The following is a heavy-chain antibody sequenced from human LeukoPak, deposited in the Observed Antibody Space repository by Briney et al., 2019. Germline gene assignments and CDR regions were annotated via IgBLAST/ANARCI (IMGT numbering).Heavy chain of an antibody. J-gene: IGHJ4*02. CDR1: GGTISSYYW. CDR3: AHRTDLYSSSWYWGY. V-gene: IGHV2-5*08. D-gene: IGHD6-13*01. CDR2: IYWDDDK. Sequence: TLSLTCTVSGGTISSYYWNWIRQPPGKALEWLALIYWDDDKRYSPSLKSRLTITKDTSKNQVVLTMTSMDPVDTATYYCAHRTDLYSSSWYWGYWGQGTLVTVSS.